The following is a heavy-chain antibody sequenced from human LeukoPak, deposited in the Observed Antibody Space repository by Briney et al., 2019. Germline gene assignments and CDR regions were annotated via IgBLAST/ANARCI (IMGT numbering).Heavy chain of an antibody. J-gene: IGHJ4*02. CDR3: ASGRQSGY. V-gene: IGHV3-7*01. CDR2: IKQDGSEK. Sequence: GGSLRLSCAASGLTFSSYWMSWVRQAPGKGLEWVANIKQDGSEKYYVDSVKGRFTISRDNAKNSLYLQMNSLRAEDTALYYCASGRQSGYWGQGTLVTVSS. D-gene: IGHD3-10*01. CDR1: GLTFSSYW.